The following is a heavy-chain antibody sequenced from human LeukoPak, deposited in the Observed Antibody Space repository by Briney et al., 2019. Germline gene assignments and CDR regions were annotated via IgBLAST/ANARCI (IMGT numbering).Heavy chain of an antibody. D-gene: IGHD6-13*01. J-gene: IGHJ6*02. V-gene: IGHV3-53*01. CDR3: AREQIAAAGAWSYGMDV. Sequence: PGGSLRLSCAASGFTVSSNYMSWVRQASGKGLEWVAVIYSGGSTSYTDSGKGRFTISRDNSKNTLYLQMNGLRAEDTAVYYCAREQIAAAGAWSYGMDVWGQGTTVTVSS. CDR1: GFTVSSNY. CDR2: IYSGGST.